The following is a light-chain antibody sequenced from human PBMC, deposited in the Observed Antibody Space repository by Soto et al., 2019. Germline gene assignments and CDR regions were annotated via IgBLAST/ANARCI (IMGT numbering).Light chain of an antibody. CDR1: QGVSAY. J-gene: IGKJ2*01. CDR2: SAS. CDR3: QQSYRTPHT. V-gene: IGKV1-39*01. Sequence: DIQMTQSPSSLSASVGDRVTITCRASQGVSAYLLWYQQTQGRAPKILIYSASNLVSGVPSRFIGSGSWTHFTLPISSLQHEDFETYYCQQSYRTPHTFGQGTKLETK.